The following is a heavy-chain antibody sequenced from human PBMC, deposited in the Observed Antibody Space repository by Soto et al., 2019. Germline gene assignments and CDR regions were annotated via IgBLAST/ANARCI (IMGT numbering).Heavy chain of an antibody. V-gene: IGHV4-30-2*02. D-gene: IGHD4-17*01. Sequence: SETLSLTCAVSGGSISSGGYSWSWIRQPPGKGLEWIGYIYHSGSTYYNPSLKSRVTISVDTSKNQFSLKLSSVTAADTAVYSCVSLPWDDYGGIFEPRAQRTPVTGSS. CDR2: IYHSGST. J-gene: IGHJ5*02. CDR3: VSLPWDDYGGIFEP. CDR1: GGSISSGGYS.